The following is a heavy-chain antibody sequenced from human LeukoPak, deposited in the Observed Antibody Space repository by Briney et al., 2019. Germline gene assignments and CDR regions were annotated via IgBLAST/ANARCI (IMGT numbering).Heavy chain of an antibody. CDR3: ASPHPHFDY. CDR2: IYTSGST. Sequence: SQTLSLTCTVSGGSISSGSYYWSWIRQPAGKGLEWIGRIYTSGSTNYNPSLKSRVTVSVDTSKNQFSLKLSSVTAADTAVYYCASPHPHFDYWGQGTLVTVSS. J-gene: IGHJ4*02. CDR1: GGSISSGSYY. V-gene: IGHV4-61*02.